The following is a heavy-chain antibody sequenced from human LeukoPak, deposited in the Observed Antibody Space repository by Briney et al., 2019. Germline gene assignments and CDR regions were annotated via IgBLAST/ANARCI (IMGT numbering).Heavy chain of an antibody. Sequence: SGTLSLTCAVSGGSISSSNWWSWVRQPPGKGLEWIGEIYHSGSTNYNPSLKSRVTISVDKSKNQFSLKLSSVTAADTAVYYCARDFHSWCGPMDVWGKGTTVTVSS. CDR2: IYHSGST. CDR3: ARDFHSWCGPMDV. D-gene: IGHD6-13*01. V-gene: IGHV4-4*02. CDR1: GGSISSSNW. J-gene: IGHJ6*03.